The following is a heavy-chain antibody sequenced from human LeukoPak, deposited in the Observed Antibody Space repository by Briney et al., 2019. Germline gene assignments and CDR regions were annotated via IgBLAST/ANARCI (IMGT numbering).Heavy chain of an antibody. CDR2: ISSSSSYI. Sequence: PGGSLRLSCAASGFTFNNYAMSWVRQAPGKGLEWVSSISSSSSYIYYADSVKGRFTISRDNAKNSLYLQMNSLRAEDTAVYYCATYGSGSRRGVDYWGQGTLVTVSS. CDR1: GFTFNNYA. J-gene: IGHJ4*02. D-gene: IGHD3-10*01. V-gene: IGHV3-21*01. CDR3: ATYGSGSRRGVDY.